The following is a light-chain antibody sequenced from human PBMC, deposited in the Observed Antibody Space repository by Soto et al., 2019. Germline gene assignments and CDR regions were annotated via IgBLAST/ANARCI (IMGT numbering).Light chain of an antibody. J-gene: IGKJ1*01. Sequence: EIVMTQSPVTLSVSPGGRATLSCRASQSISDTLAWYQQKPGQAPRLLIHGASTRAPGFPARFSGSGSGTDFTLTISSLQSEDFAVYYCQQYGSSGTFGQGTKVDI. CDR2: GAS. CDR3: QQYGSSGT. V-gene: IGKV3-15*01. CDR1: QSISDT.